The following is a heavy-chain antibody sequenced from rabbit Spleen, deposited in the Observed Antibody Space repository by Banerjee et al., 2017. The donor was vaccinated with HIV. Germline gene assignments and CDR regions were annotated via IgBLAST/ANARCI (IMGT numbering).Heavy chain of an antibody. CDR2: IYTGNGNT. CDR3: VRSVSYLGGSYADL. Sequence: QEQLEESGGDLVQPEGSLTLTCKASGFSFSTNYWICWVRQAPGKGLEWIACIYTGNGNTYYASWAKGRFTISKTSSTTVTLQMTSLTSADTATYFCVRSVSYLGGSYADLWGPGTLVTVS. D-gene: IGHD1-1*01. CDR1: GFSFSTNYW. J-gene: IGHJ4*01. V-gene: IGHV1S45*01.